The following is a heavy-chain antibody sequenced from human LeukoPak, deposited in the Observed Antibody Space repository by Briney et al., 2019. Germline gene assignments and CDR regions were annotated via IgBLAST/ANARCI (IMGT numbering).Heavy chain of an antibody. CDR3: ARDSGTNSYDSSGLDD. D-gene: IGHD3-22*01. CDR2: IIPIFGTA. Sequence: SVKVSCKASGGTFSSYAISWVRQAPGQGLEWMGGIIPIFGTANYAQKFQGRVTITTDESTSTAYMELSSLRSEDTAVYYCARDSGTNSYDSSGLDDWGQGTLVTVSS. J-gene: IGHJ4*02. V-gene: IGHV1-69*05. CDR1: GGTFSSYA.